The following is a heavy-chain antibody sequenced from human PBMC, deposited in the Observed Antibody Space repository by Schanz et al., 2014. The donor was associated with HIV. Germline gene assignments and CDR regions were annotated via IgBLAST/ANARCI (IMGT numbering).Heavy chain of an antibody. CDR2: TWFDKLKN. Sequence: QVQLVESGGGVVQPGRSLRLSCAASGFTFSTHAMHWVRQAPGKGLQWVAGTWFDKLKNYHAASADSVKGRFTISRDISKTTLYLQMNSLRAEDTAVYYCAKEEQQLGGVGGYHFDYWGQGTLVTVSS. V-gene: IGHV3-33*06. CDR1: GFTFSTHA. CDR3: AKEEQQLGGVGGYHFDY. D-gene: IGHD6-13*01. J-gene: IGHJ4*02.